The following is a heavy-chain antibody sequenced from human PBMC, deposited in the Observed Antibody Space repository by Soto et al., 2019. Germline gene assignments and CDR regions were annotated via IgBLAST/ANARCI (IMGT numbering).Heavy chain of an antibody. CDR2: INHSGST. CDR3: AREGYCSGGSCYSRTLDY. J-gene: IGHJ4*02. D-gene: IGHD2-15*01. Sequence: ASQSLSVRMGVDGGCCGDYWWRWIWQWPRKVLEWIGEINHSGSTNYNPSLKSRVTISVDTSKNQFSLKLSSMTAADTAVYYCAREGYCSGGSCYSRTLDYRGQGTMVTDSS. CDR1: GGCCGDYW. V-gene: IGHV4-34*01.